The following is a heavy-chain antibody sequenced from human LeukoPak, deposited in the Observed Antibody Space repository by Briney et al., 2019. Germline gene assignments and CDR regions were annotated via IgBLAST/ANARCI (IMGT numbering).Heavy chain of an antibody. Sequence: GASVKVSCKASGGTFSSYAISWVRQAPGQGLEWMGGIIPIFGTANYAQKFQGRVTITADESTSTAYMELSSLRSEDTAVYYCARDRTTGRLKGYFDYWGQGTLVTVSS. CDR3: ARDRTTGRLKGYFDY. J-gene: IGHJ4*02. CDR2: IIPIFGTA. D-gene: IGHD4-17*01. CDR1: GGTFSSYA. V-gene: IGHV1-69*13.